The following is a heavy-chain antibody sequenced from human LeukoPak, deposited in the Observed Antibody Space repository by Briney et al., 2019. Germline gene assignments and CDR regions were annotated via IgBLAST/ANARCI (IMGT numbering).Heavy chain of an antibody. CDR3: ARGDSYDSGDRFDP. Sequence: SETLSLTCTVSGGSISSYYWSWIRQPAGKGLVWIGRIYTSGSTNYNPSLKSRVTMSVDTSKNQFSLKLSSVTAADTAVYYCARGDSYDSGDRFDPWGQGTLVTVSS. V-gene: IGHV4-4*07. CDR2: IYTSGST. D-gene: IGHD4-17*01. J-gene: IGHJ5*02. CDR1: GGSISSYY.